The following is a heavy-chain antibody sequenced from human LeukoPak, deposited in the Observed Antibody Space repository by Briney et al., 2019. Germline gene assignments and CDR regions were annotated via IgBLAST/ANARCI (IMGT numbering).Heavy chain of an antibody. J-gene: IGHJ5*02. D-gene: IGHD6-19*01. CDR3: ARSYSSGWYTVFDP. CDR1: GGSISSYY. V-gene: IGHV4-59*01. Sequence: SETLSLTCTVSGGSISSYYWSWIRQPPGKGLEWMGYIYYSGGTNYNPSLKSRVTISVDTSKNQFSLKLSSVTAADTAVYYCARSYSSGWYTVFDPWGQGTLVTVSS. CDR2: IYYSGGT.